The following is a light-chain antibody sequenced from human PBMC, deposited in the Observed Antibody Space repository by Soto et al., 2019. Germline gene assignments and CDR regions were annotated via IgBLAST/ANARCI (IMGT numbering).Light chain of an antibody. CDR1: ESVSDNY. Sequence: EIVMTQSPATLSVSPGERATLSCRASESVSDNYLAWYQQRPGQPPNLLIFGASHRAPDIPDRFSGSGSGTDFTLTISRLEPEDFAVYYCQQYGGSVQTFGQGTKVDIK. V-gene: IGKV3-20*01. CDR2: GAS. CDR3: QQYGGSVQT. J-gene: IGKJ1*01.